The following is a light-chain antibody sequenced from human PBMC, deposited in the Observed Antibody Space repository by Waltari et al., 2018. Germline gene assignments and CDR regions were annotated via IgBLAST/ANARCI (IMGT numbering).Light chain of an antibody. CDR1: QSISNN. Sequence: DIQMTQSPSSLSASVGYRVTITCRASQSISNNLNWYHQKPGKAPKLLIYATSVLQSGVPTRFSGRGSGTDFTLTISSLQPEDFATYYCQQTYSTWTFGQGTAVEIK. CDR2: ATS. CDR3: QQTYSTWT. V-gene: IGKV1-39*01. J-gene: IGKJ1*01.